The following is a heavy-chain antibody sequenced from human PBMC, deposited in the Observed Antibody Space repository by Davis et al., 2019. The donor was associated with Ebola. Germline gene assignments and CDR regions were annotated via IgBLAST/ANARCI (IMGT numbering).Heavy chain of an antibody. CDR1: GGSFSGYY. CDR3: ARGGLMTTSSIDL. V-gene: IGHV4-34*01. J-gene: IGHJ2*01. CDR2: INHSGST. Sequence: MPSETLSLTCAVYGGSFSGYYWSWIRQPPGKGLEWIGEINHSGSTNYNPSPKSRVTISVDTSKNQFSLKLSSVTAADTAVYYCARGGLMTTSSIDLWGRGTLVTVSS. D-gene: IGHD3-16*01.